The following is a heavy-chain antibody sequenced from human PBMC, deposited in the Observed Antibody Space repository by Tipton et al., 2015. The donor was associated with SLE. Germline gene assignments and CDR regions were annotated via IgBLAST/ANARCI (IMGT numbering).Heavy chain of an antibody. CDR2: ISSSSSYT. D-gene: IGHD4-11*01. CDR1: GFTFSDYY. V-gene: IGHV3-11*06. J-gene: IGHJ3*02. CDR3: AREDDYDAFDI. Sequence: SLRLSCAASGFTFSDYYMNWIRQAPGKGLEWVSYISSSSSYTNYADSVKGRFTISRDNAKNSLYLQMNSLRAEDTAVYYCAREDDYDAFDIWGQGTMVTVSS.